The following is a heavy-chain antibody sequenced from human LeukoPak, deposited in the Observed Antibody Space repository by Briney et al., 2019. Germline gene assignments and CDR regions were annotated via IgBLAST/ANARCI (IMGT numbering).Heavy chain of an antibody. CDR1: GYTFTGYY. J-gene: IGHJ4*02. D-gene: IGHD3-10*01. V-gene: IGHV1-2*02. CDR2: INPNSGGT. CDR3: ARGFSTRGSASYYNVGPLFDY. Sequence: ASVKVSCKASGYTFTGYYMHWVRQAPGQGLEWMGWINPNSGGTNYAQKFQGRVTMTRDTSISTAYIELSRLRSDDTAVYYCARGFSTRGSASYYNVGPLFDYWGQGTLVTVSS.